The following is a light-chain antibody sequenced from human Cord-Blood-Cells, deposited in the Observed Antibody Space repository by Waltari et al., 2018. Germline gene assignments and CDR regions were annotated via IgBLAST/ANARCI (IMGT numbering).Light chain of an antibody. CDR2: EVS. V-gene: IGLV2-14*01. J-gene: IGLJ3*02. CDR3: SSYTSSSTQV. CDR1: SSDVGGYNY. Sequence: QSALTQPASVSGSPGQSITISCTGTSSDVGGYNYVSWYQQQPGKAPKLMSYEVSNRPSGFSNRFSGSKSGNTASLTISGLQAEDESDYYCSSYTSSSTQVFGGGTKLTVL.